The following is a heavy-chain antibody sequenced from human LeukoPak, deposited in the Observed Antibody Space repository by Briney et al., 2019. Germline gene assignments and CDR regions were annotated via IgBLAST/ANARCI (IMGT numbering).Heavy chain of an antibody. J-gene: IGHJ6*03. CDR1: GGSITSGRDY. D-gene: IGHD2-21*02. CDR2: LYTNDNT. V-gene: IGHV4-61*02. Sequence: SETLSLTCSVSGGSITSGRDYWTWIRQPAGKGLEWIGRLYTNDNTNYDPSLESRVSISVDTSKSQFYLQLTSVTAADTAVYFGARGVVTDDYYRYVWGKGITVIVSS. CDR3: ARGVVTDDYYRYV.